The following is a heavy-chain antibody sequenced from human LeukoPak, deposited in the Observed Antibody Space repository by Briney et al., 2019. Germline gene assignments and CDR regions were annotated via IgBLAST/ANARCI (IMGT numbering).Heavy chain of an antibody. CDR1: GYTFTSYD. Sequence: ASVKVSCKASGYTFTSYDINWVRQATGQGLEWMGWMNPNSGNTGYAQKFQGRVTMTRNTSISTAYMELGSLRSEDTAVYYCARSYCTNGVCYTGHFDYWGQGTLVTVSS. D-gene: IGHD2-8*01. CDR3: ARSYCTNGVCYTGHFDY. CDR2: MNPNSGNT. J-gene: IGHJ4*02. V-gene: IGHV1-8*01.